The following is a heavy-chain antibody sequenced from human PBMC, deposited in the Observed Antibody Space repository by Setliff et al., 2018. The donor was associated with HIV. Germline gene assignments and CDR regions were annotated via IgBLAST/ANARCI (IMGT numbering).Heavy chain of an antibody. CDR2: IYFSGST. V-gene: IGHV4-59*01. D-gene: IGHD1-26*01. J-gene: IGHJ4*02. CDR1: GGSIRSYY. Sequence: SETLSLTCSVTGGSIRSYYWSWIRQSPGKGLEWIGYIYFSGSTSCNPSLKSRLTISVDTSKNQFSLKLSSVTAADTAVYYCARVGDLGSTYYFDYWGQGALVTVSS. CDR3: ARVGDLGSTYYFDY.